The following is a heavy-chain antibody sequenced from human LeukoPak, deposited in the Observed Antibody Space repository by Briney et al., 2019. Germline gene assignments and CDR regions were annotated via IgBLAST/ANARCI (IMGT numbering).Heavy chain of an antibody. V-gene: IGHV1-18*01. J-gene: IGHJ6*03. CDR1: GYTFTSYG. D-gene: IGHD2-8*01. Sequence: GASVKVSCKASGYTFTSYGISWVRQAPGQGLEWMGWISAYNGNTNYAQKFQGRVTMTTDTSTNTAYMELRSLRSDDTAVYYCARVYCTNGVCSMVEPNYYYYYMDICSKGTTVTVSS. CDR3: ARVYCTNGVCSMVEPNYYYYYMDI. CDR2: ISAYNGNT.